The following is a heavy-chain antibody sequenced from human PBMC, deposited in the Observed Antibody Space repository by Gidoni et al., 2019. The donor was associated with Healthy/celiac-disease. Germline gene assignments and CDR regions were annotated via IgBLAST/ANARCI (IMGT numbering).Heavy chain of an antibody. CDR2: ISSSGSTI. Sequence: QVQLVESGGGLVKPGGSLRLSCAASGFTFSDYYRSWIRQAPGKGLEWVSYISSSGSTIYYADSVKGRFTISRDNAKNSLYLQMNSLRAEDTAVYYCARDPRDGYNYYYYYGMDVWGQGTTVTVSS. CDR3: ARDPRDGYNYYYYYGMDV. CDR1: GFTFSDYY. V-gene: IGHV3-11*01. J-gene: IGHJ6*02. D-gene: IGHD5-12*01.